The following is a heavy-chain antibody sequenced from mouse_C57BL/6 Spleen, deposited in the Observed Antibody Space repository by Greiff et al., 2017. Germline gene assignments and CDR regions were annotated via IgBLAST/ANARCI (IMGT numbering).Heavy chain of an antibody. D-gene: IGHD1-1*01. CDR3: ARDVGYYYGSSSFAY. Sequence: ESGPGLVKPSQSLSLTCSVTGYSITSGYYWNWIRQFPGNKLEWMGSISYDGSNNYNPTLKNRISITRDTSKNQFFLKLNSVTTEDTATYYCARDVGYYYGSSSFAYWGQGTLVTVSA. J-gene: IGHJ3*01. CDR2: ISYDGSN. V-gene: IGHV3-6*01. CDR1: GYSITSGYY.